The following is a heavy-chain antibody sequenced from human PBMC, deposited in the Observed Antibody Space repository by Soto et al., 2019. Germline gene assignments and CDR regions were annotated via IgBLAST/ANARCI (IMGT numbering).Heavy chain of an antibody. D-gene: IGHD3-3*01. CDR3: ARASRCKSEYEWFAWLDF. Sequence: QVLLQESGPGLVKPSETLSLTCTVSGGSISSLYWAWIRQPAGKGLEWIGRIFPSGDSNYNPSLTSRVSMSLDTSKNQFSLTVSSVTAADTAVYYCARASRCKSEYEWFAWLDFWGQGILVTVSS. CDR1: GGSISSLY. J-gene: IGHJ4*02. CDR2: IFPSGDS. V-gene: IGHV4-4*07.